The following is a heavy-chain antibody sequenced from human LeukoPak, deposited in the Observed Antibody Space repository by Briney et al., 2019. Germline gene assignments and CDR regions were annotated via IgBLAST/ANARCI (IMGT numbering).Heavy chain of an antibody. CDR1: GGSISSYY. CDR2: IYYSGST. Sequence: PETLSLTCTVSGGSISSYYWSWIRQPPGKGLEWIGYIYYSGSTNYNPSLKSRVTISVDTFKNQFSLKLSSVTAADTAVYYCARQVGYCSGGSCSKTRPFDYWGQGTLVTVSS. CDR3: ARQVGYCSGGSCSKTRPFDY. D-gene: IGHD2-15*01. V-gene: IGHV4-59*08. J-gene: IGHJ4*02.